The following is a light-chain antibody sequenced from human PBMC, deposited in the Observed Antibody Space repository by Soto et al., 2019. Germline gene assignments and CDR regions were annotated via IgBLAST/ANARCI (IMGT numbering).Light chain of an antibody. CDR3: MQALQSLT. Sequence: EIVMTQSPLTLPVTPGEPASISCRSSQSLLYNNTYNYFDWYVQKPRQSPKLLIYFGSNRAPGVPDRLSGSGSGTDFTLKINRVEAEDAGTYYCMQALQSLTFGQGTRLEIK. J-gene: IGKJ5*01. CDR1: QSLLYNNTYNY. CDR2: FGS. V-gene: IGKV2-28*01.